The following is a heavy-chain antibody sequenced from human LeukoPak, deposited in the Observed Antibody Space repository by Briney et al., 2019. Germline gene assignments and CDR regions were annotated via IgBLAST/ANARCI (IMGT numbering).Heavy chain of an antibody. CDR3: ARRYCGGGTCYFFDY. J-gene: IGHJ4*02. V-gene: IGHV3-53*01. D-gene: IGHD2-15*01. Sequence: GGSLRLSCAASGFTVSDNCMGWVRQAPGKGLEWVSLICKSGNTYYGDSVKGRSSISRDDSKNTVYLRMNSLRAEDTAVYYCARRYCGGGTCYFFDYWGQGTLVTVSS. CDR2: ICKSGNT. CDR1: GFTVSDNC.